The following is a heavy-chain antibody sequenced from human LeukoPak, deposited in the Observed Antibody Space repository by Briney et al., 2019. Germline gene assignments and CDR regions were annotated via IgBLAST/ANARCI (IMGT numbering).Heavy chain of an antibody. D-gene: IGHD3-10*01. Sequence: ASVKVSCKASGYTFTSYGISWVRQAPGQGLEWMGWISAYNGNTNYAQKLQSRVTMTTDTSTSTAYMELRSLRAADTAVYYCASYGSGSWTWFDPWGQGTLVTVSS. J-gene: IGHJ5*02. CDR2: ISAYNGNT. V-gene: IGHV1-18*01. CDR1: GYTFTSYG. CDR3: ASYGSGSWTWFDP.